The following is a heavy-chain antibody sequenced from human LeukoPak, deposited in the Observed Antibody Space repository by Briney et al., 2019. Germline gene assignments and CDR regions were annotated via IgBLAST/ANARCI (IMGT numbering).Heavy chain of an antibody. V-gene: IGHV3-7*03. CDR2: IKQDGTEE. J-gene: IGHJ4*02. D-gene: IGHD2-2*01. Sequence: PGGSLGLSCAASGFTFSSSWMSWVRRAPGKGLEWVANIKQDGTEEYYVDSVRGRFSISKDNAKNSLYLQMNSLRAEDTAVYYCARDPCHGALDYWGQGALVTVSS. CDR1: GFTFSSSW. CDR3: ARDPCHGALDY.